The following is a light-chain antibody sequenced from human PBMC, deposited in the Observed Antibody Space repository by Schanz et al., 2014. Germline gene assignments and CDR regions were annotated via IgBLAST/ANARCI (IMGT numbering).Light chain of an antibody. CDR1: QSVSTNS. Sequence: EIVLTQSPGTLSLSPGERATLSCRASQSVSTNSLAWYQQKPGQAPRLLIFGASSRATGFPDRFSGSGSGTDFTLTISRLEPEDFAVYYCQQYGSSPYTFGQGTKLEIK. V-gene: IGKV3-20*01. J-gene: IGKJ2*01. CDR2: GAS. CDR3: QQYGSSPYT.